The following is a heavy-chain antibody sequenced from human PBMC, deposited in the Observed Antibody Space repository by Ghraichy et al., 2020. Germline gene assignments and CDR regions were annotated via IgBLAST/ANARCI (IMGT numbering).Heavy chain of an antibody. CDR3: ARHSSGWYWFDY. CDR1: GGSISSSSYY. D-gene: IGHD6-19*01. CDR2: IYYSGST. Sequence: SETLSLTCTVSGGSISSSSYYWGWIRQPPGKGLEWIGSIYYSGSTYYNPSLKSRVTISVDTSKNQFSLKLSSVTAADTAVYYCARHSSGWYWFDYWGQGTLVTVSS. V-gene: IGHV4-39*01. J-gene: IGHJ4*02.